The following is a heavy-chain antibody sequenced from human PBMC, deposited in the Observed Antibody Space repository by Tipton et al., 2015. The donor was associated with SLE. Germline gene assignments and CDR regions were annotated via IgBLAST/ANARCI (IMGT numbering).Heavy chain of an antibody. CDR2: IYYSGST. Sequence: TLSLTCTVPGGSISSSSYYWGWIRQPPGKGLEWIGSIYYSGSTYYNPSLKSRVTISVDTSKNQFSLKLSSVTAADTAVYYCASGWIQLWLDYWGQGTLVTVSS. CDR1: GGSISSSSYY. CDR3: ASGWIQLWLDY. J-gene: IGHJ4*02. V-gene: IGHV4-39*07. D-gene: IGHD5-18*01.